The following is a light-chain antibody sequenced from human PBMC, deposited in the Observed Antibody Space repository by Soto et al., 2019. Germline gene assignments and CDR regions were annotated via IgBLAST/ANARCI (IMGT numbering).Light chain of an antibody. Sequence: QSALTQPASVSGSPGQSITISCTGTSSDVGGYNYVSWYQQHPGKAPKLMIYDVSNRPSGVSNRFSGSKSGNTASLTISGHQAEDEAAYYCSSYTSSSLYVFGTGTKVTVL. CDR3: SSYTSSSLYV. J-gene: IGLJ1*01. V-gene: IGLV2-14*01. CDR1: SSDVGGYNY. CDR2: DVS.